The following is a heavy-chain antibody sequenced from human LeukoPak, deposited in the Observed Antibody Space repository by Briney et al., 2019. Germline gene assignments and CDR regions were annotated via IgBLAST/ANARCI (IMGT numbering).Heavy chain of an antibody. D-gene: IGHD2-2*02. Sequence: GASVKVSCKASGYTFTSYGISWVRQAPGQGLEWMGWISAYNGNTNYAQKLQGRVTMTTDTSTSTAYMELRSLRSDDTAVYYCARKLGYCSSTSCYTGWFDPWGQGTLVTVSS. J-gene: IGHJ5*02. CDR2: ISAYNGNT. CDR1: GYTFTSYG. CDR3: ARKLGYCSSTSCYTGWFDP. V-gene: IGHV1-18*01.